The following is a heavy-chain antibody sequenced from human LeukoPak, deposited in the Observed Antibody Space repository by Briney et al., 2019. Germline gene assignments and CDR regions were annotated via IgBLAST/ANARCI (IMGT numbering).Heavy chain of an antibody. CDR3: AKTRNWFAS. V-gene: IGHV3-23*01. J-gene: IGHJ5*01. CDR1: GFTFRNFA. CDR2: LSGGGESL. Sequence: HPGGSLRLSCAASGFTFRNFAISWVRQAPGKGLEWVSTLSGGGESLYYADSVKGRFTVSSDNSLTTVFLQMNSLRAEDTGVYFCAKTRNWFASWGLGTHVTVSS.